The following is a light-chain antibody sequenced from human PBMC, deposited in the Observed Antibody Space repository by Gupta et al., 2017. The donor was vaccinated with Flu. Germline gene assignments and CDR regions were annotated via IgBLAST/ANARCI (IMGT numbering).Light chain of an antibody. J-gene: IGLJ2*01. V-gene: IGLV1-40*01. CDR2: GNN. CDR1: SPKIGAGFD. CDR3: QSYDSSLSGSDVV. Sequence: QSVLTQPPSVAGAPGQTVTISCTGSSPKIGAGFDVNWYQQLPGTAPKLLIYGNNNRPSGVSDRFSGSKSGTSASLAITGLQAEDEADFYCQSYDSSLSGSDVVFGGGTKLTVL.